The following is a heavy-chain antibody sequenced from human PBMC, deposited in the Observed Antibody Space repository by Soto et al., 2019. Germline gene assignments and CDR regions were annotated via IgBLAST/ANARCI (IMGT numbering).Heavy chain of an antibody. CDR1: GGSISSGGYS. V-gene: IGHV4-30-2*01. J-gene: IGHJ5*02. CDR3: ARVPTP. Sequence: SETLSLTCAVSGGSISSGGYSWSWIRQPPGKGLEWIGYIYHSGNTYYNPSLKSRVTISVDRSKNQFSLKLSSVTAADTAAYYCARVPTPWGQGTLVTVSS. CDR2: IYHSGNT.